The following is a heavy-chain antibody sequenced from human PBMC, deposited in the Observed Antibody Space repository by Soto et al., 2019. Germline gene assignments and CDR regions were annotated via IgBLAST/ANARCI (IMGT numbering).Heavy chain of an antibody. CDR2: IKPSGGST. CDR1: VYTFTSFY. Sequence: ASLKVSCKASVYTFTSFYIHCVRHTPGQRLEWMGIIKPSGGSTSYAQKFQGRVTMTRDTSTSTVYMELSSLRSEDTAVYYCARVVIHSSSWYTYYYMDVWGKGTTVTVS. J-gene: IGHJ6*03. CDR3: ARVVIHSSSWYTYYYMDV. V-gene: IGHV1-46*03. D-gene: IGHD6-13*01.